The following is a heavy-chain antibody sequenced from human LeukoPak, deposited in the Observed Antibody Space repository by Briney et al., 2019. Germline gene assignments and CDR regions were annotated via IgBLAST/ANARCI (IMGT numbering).Heavy chain of an antibody. D-gene: IGHD2-21*01. CDR3: AKIVVVRGNDY. J-gene: IGHJ4*02. CDR2: IVNSGGST. Sequence: GGSLRHSCAASGFTFRTFGMSWVRQAPGKGLEWVSSIVNSGGSTYYADSVKGRFTISRDNSKNTLYLQMNSLRAEDTAVYYCAKIVVVRGNDYWDQGTLVTVSS. V-gene: IGHV3-23*01. CDR1: GFTFRTFG.